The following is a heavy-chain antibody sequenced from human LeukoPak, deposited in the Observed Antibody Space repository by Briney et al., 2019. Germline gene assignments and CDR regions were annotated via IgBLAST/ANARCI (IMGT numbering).Heavy chain of an antibody. CDR2: ISSSGSTI. J-gene: IGHJ3*02. D-gene: IGHD3-22*01. CDR1: GFTFSDYY. V-gene: IGHV3-11*01. CDR3: RVSYYDSSGSNAFDI. Sequence: GGSLRLSCAASGFTFSDYYMSWIRQAPGKGLEWVSYISSSGSTIYYADSVKGRFTISRDNAKNSLYLQMNSLRAEDTAVYYCRVSYYDSSGSNAFDIWGQGTMVTVSS.